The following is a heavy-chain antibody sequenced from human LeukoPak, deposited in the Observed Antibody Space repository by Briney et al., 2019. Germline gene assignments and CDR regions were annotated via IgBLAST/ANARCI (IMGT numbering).Heavy chain of an antibody. Sequence: GGSLRLSCAASGFTFSSYWMHWVRHAPGKGLVWVSRISTDGSSTTYADSVKGRFTISRDNAKNSLYLQMNSLRAEDTAVYYCAELGITMIGGVWGKGTTVTISS. CDR3: AELGITMIGGV. CDR1: GFTFSSYW. CDR2: ISTDGSST. J-gene: IGHJ6*04. D-gene: IGHD3-10*02. V-gene: IGHV3-74*01.